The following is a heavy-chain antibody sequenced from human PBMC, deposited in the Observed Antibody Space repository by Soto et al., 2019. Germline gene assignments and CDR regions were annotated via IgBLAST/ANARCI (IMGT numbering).Heavy chain of an antibody. Sequence: GGSLRLSCTASGFTLSAYPMSWFRQAPGKGLEWVAYIRTAPYGATREYAASVRDRFTISRDDSERIVTLQMNSLKTEDTAVDYCSRAVRLSGDAFDIWGQGTMVTVSS. D-gene: IGHD1-1*01. CDR3: SRAVRLSGDAFDI. CDR1: GFTLSAYP. CDR2: IRTAPYGATR. V-gene: IGHV3-49*03. J-gene: IGHJ3*02.